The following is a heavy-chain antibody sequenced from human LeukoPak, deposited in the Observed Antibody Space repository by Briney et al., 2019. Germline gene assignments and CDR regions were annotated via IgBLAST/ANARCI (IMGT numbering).Heavy chain of an antibody. D-gene: IGHD6-19*01. CDR1: GFTFDDYA. CDR3: AKDRGDFSGWFF. CDR2: ISGDGSST. J-gene: IGHJ4*02. V-gene: IGHV3-43*02. Sequence: GGSLRLSCAASGFTFDDYAMHWVRQAPGKGLEWVSLISGDGSSTYYADSVKGRFTISRDNSKNSLYLQMSSLRIEDTALYYCAKDRGDFSGWFFWGQGTLVTVSS.